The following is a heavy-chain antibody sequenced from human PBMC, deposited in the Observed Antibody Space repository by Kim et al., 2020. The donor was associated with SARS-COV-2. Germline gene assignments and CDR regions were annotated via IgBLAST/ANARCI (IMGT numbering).Heavy chain of an antibody. J-gene: IGHJ6*02. Sequence: RVTISVDTSKNQFSLKLSSVTAADTAVYYCARVADYYGSGSYLPYYGMDVWGQGTTVTVSS. D-gene: IGHD3-10*01. V-gene: IGHV4-59*01. CDR3: ARVADYYGSGSYLPYYGMDV.